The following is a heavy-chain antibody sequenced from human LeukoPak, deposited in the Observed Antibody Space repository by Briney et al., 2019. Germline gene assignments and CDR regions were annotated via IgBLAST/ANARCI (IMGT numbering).Heavy chain of an antibody. J-gene: IGHJ3*02. Sequence: SETLSLTCTVSGGSISSYYWSWIRQPPGKGLEWIGYIYYSGSTNYNPSLKSRVTISVDTSKNQFSLKLSSVTAADTAVYYCARERSGSEIFARSFDIWGQGTMVTVSS. D-gene: IGHD3-3*01. V-gene: IGHV4-59*01. CDR1: GGSISSYY. CDR3: ARERSGSEIFARSFDI. CDR2: IYYSGST.